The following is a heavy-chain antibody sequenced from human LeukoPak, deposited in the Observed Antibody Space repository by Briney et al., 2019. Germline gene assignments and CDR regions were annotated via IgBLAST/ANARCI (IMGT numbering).Heavy chain of an antibody. CDR1: GGSFSGYY. CDR3: ARWGSSPAAFDI. Sequence: SETLSLTCAVYGGSFSGYYWSWIRQPPGKGLEWIGEINHSGSTNYNPSLKSRVTISVDTSKNQFSLKLSSVTAADTAVYYCARWGSSPAAFDIWGQGTMVTVSS. CDR2: INHSGST. D-gene: IGHD6-13*01. V-gene: IGHV4-34*01. J-gene: IGHJ3*02.